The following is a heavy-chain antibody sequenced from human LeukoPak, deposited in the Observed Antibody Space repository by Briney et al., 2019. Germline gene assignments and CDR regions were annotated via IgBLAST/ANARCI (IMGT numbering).Heavy chain of an antibody. CDR1: GFTFSSYW. D-gene: IGHD2-8*01. Sequence: PGGSLRLSCAASGFTFSSYWMSWVRQAPGKGLEWVANIKQDGSEKYYVDSVKGRFTISRDNAKNSLYLQMNSLRAEDTAVYYCARVKVYAMGYGMDVWGQGTTVTVSS. CDR3: ARVKVYAMGYGMDV. CDR2: IKQDGSEK. J-gene: IGHJ6*02. V-gene: IGHV3-7*04.